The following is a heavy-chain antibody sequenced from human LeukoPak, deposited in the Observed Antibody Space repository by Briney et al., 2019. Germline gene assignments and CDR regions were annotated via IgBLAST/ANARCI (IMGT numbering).Heavy chain of an antibody. D-gene: IGHD2-2*02. J-gene: IGHJ6*03. V-gene: IGHV4-4*07. Sequence: SETLSLTCTVSGGSISSYYWSWIRQPAGKGLEWIRRIYTSGSTNYNPPLKSRVTMSVDTSKNQLSLKLSSVTAADTAVYYCARDIYAYAESYYYYMDVWGKGTTVTVSS. CDR3: ARDIYAYAESYYYYMDV. CDR2: IYTSGST. CDR1: GGSISSYY.